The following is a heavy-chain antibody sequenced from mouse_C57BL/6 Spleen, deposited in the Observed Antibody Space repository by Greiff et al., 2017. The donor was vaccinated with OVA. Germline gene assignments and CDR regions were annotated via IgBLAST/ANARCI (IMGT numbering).Heavy chain of an antibody. CDR3: ARYCNYGYFDV. CDR1: GYTFTSYW. V-gene: IGHV1-52*01. J-gene: IGHJ1*03. CDR2: IDPADSDT. Sequence: QVQLQQSGAELVRPGSSVKLSCKASGYTFTSYWMYWVKQRPIQGLEWIGNIDPADSDTHYTQKFKEKATLTVDKSSTTAYMQLSSLTSEDSAVDYCARYCNYGYFDVWGTGTTVTVSS.